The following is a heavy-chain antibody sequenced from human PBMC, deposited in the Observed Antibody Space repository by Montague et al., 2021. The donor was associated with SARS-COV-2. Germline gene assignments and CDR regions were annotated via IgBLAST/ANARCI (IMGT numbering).Heavy chain of an antibody. J-gene: IGHJ4*02. CDR1: GFTFGGYD. CDR2: IGIGGDT. CDR3: ARGGEWSSSSLPDY. V-gene: IGHV3-13*04. D-gene: IGHD6-6*01. Sequence: SLRLSCAASGFTFGGYDTNWVRQAPGKGLEWVSAIGIGGDTYYLGSVKGRFIIPRENAKNSLYLQMNSLRVGDTAVYYCARGGEWSSSSLPDYWGQGTLVTVSS.